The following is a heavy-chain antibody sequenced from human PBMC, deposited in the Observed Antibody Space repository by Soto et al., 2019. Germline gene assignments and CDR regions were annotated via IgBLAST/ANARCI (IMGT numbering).Heavy chain of an antibody. CDR2: INSDGSST. D-gene: IGHD6-13*01. CDR1: GFTFSSYW. J-gene: IGHJ4*02. CDR3: ARASSSWYPNDY. V-gene: IGHV3-74*01. Sequence: GGSLRLSCAASGFTFSSYWMHWVRQAPGKGLVWVSRINSDGSSTSYADSLKGRFTISRDNAKNTLYLQMNSLRAEDTAVYYCARASSSWYPNDYWGQGTLVTAPQ.